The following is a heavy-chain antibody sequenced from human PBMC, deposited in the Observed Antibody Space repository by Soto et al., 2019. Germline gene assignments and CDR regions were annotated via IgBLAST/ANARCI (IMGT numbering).Heavy chain of an antibody. D-gene: IGHD1-1*01. CDR3: AREVGYKRSFDY. CDR2: INHSGSA. V-gene: IGHV4-34*01. J-gene: IGHJ4*02. Sequence: SETLSLTCAVYGGSFSGYYWSWIRQPPGKGLEWIGEINHSGSANYNPSLKSRVTISVDTSKNQFSLKLSSVTAADTAVYYCAREVGYKRSFDYWGQGTLVTVSS. CDR1: GGSFSGYY.